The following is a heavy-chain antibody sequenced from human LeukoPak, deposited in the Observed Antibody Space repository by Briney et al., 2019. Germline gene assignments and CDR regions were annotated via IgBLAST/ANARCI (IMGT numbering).Heavy chain of an antibody. V-gene: IGHV3-21*01. CDR1: GFTFSSYS. J-gene: IGHJ4*02. CDR2: ISSSSSYI. Sequence: PGGSLRLSCAVSGFTFSSYSANWVRQAPGKGLEWVSSISSSSSYIYYADSVKGRFTISRDNAKNSLYLQMNSLRAEDTAVYYCARDRGLAAADYWGQGTLVTVSS. CDR3: ARDRGLAAADY. D-gene: IGHD6-13*01.